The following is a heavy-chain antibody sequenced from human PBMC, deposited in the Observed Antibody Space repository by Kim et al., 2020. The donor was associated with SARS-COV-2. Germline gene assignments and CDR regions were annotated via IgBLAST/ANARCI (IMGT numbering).Heavy chain of an antibody. CDR2: ISGSGDST. D-gene: IGHD2-2*01. CDR1: GFTLSSSV. Sequence: GGSLRLSCAASGFTLSSSVMNWVRQAPGKGLEWVSAISGSGDSTYYADSVKGRFTISRDNSKNTLYLQMNSLRVEDTAVYYCAKDPADFDYWGQGTLVTV. J-gene: IGHJ4*02. CDR3: AKDPADFDY. V-gene: IGHV3-23*01.